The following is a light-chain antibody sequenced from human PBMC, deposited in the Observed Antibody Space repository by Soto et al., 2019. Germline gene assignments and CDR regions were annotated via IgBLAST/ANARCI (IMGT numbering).Light chain of an antibody. Sequence: DIVITQSPLFLSVTPGEPASISCIASQILLHDNGFNFLNWYLQKPGQSPQLLISLGSSRASGVPDRFSGSASGRDFTLLISRVEAEDVGVFYCMQALETPLTFGGGTKV. V-gene: IGKV2-28*01. CDR3: MQALETPLT. CDR2: LGS. J-gene: IGKJ4*01. CDR1: QILLHDNGFNF.